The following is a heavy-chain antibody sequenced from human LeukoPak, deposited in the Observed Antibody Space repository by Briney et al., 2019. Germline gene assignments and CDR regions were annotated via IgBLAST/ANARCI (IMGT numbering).Heavy chain of an antibody. CDR1: GYTLTELS. V-gene: IGHV1-24*01. Sequence: ASVKVSCKVSGYTLTELSMHWVRQAPGKGLEWMGGFDPEDGETIYAQKFQGRVTMTEDTSTDTAYMELSSLRSEDTAVYYCASQPTRYCSSTSCYFEVYYTWGQGTLVTVS. D-gene: IGHD2-2*01. CDR2: FDPEDGET. CDR3: ASQPTRYCSSTSCYFEVYYT. J-gene: IGHJ5*02.